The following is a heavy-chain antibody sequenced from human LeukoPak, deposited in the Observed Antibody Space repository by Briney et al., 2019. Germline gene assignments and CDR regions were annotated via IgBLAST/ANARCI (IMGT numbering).Heavy chain of an antibody. CDR2: IKQDGSEK. CDR1: GFMFSTSW. D-gene: IGHD6-13*01. Sequence: GALRLSCAASGFMFSTSWMSWVRQAPGKGLEWVATIKQDGSEKYFVDSVKGRFTISRDNAKKSFYLQMNSLRAEDTAIYYCARFSTVTTDYSSSWFFEYWGQGTLVTVCS. CDR3: ARFSTVTTDYSSSWFFEY. J-gene: IGHJ4*02. V-gene: IGHV3-7*01.